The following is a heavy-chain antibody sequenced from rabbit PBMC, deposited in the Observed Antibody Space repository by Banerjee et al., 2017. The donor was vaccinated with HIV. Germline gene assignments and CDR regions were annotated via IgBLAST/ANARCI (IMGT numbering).Heavy chain of an antibody. CDR2: IYTGSSSNT. V-gene: IGHV1S45*01. CDR3: ARDLAGVIGWNFNL. Sequence: QEQLEESGGDLVKPEGSLTLTCTASEFSFSSTHYMCWVRQAPGKGLEWIACIYTGSSSNTVYASWAKGPFTISKTSSTTVTLQMTSLTAADTATYFCARDLAGVIGWNFNLWGPGTLVTVS. CDR1: EFSFSSTHY. D-gene: IGHD4-1*01. J-gene: IGHJ4*01.